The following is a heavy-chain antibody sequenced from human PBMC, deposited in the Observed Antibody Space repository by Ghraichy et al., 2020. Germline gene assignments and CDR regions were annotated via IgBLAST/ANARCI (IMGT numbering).Heavy chain of an antibody. CDR2: INHSGST. CDR3: ARDRGDGYKVDY. J-gene: IGHJ4*02. Sequence: ETLSLTCAVYGGSFSGYYWSWIRQPPGKGLEWIGEINHSGSTNYNPSLKSRVTISVDTSKNQFSLKLSSVTAADTAVYYCARDRGDGYKVDYWGQGTLVTVSS. CDR1: GGSFSGYY. V-gene: IGHV4-34*01. D-gene: IGHD5-24*01.